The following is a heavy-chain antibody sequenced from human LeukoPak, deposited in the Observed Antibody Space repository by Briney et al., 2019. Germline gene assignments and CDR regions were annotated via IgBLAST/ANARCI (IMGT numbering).Heavy chain of an antibody. Sequence: GGSLRLSCAASGFTFSSYWMSWVRQAPGKGLEWVANIKQDGSEKYYVDSVKGRFTISRDNAKNSLYLQMNSLRAEDTAVYYCARSSTRYCSGGSCYSGVLGYFDYWGQGTLVTVSS. D-gene: IGHD2-15*01. J-gene: IGHJ4*02. CDR1: GFTFSSYW. V-gene: IGHV3-7*01. CDR3: ARSSTRYCSGGSCYSGVLGYFDY. CDR2: IKQDGSEK.